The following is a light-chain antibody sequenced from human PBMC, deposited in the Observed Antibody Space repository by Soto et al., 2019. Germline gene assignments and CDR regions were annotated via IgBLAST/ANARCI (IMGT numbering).Light chain of an antibody. J-gene: IGKJ1*01. CDR3: HQYGSSGT. V-gene: IGKV3-20*01. Sequence: IVLTRSPSHMSLSPGERATLSCRASQSVSNNYLAWYQQKPGQAPRLLIYGASNRATGIPDRFSGSGSGTDFTLTISRLEPEDFAVYYCHQYGSSGTFGQGTKVDIK. CDR2: GAS. CDR1: QSVSNNY.